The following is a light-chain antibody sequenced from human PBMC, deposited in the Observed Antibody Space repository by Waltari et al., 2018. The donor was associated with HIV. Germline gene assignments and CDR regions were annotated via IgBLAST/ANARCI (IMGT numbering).Light chain of an antibody. V-gene: IGLV1-51*01. J-gene: IGLJ2*01. CDR3: GTWDSSLSAGV. CDR2: DNN. Sequence: QSVLTQPPSVSAAPGQKVTISCSGRSSNIGNNYVSWYQQLPGTAPKPPIYDNNKRPSGIPDRFSGSQSGTSATLGITGLQTGDEADYYCGTWDSSLSAGVFGGGTKLTVL. CDR1: SSNIGNNY.